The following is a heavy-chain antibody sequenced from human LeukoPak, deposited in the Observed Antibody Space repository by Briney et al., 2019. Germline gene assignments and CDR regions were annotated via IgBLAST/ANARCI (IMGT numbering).Heavy chain of an antibody. CDR2: ISAYNGNT. Sequence: ASVKVSCKASGYTFTSYGISWVRQAPGQGLEWMGWISAYNGNTNYAQKLQGRVTMTTDTSTSTAYMELRSLRSDDTAVYYCARVGERITIFGVVPGEFEYWGQGTLVTVSS. D-gene: IGHD3-3*01. J-gene: IGHJ4*02. V-gene: IGHV1-18*01. CDR1: GYTFTSYG. CDR3: ARVGERITIFGVVPGEFEY.